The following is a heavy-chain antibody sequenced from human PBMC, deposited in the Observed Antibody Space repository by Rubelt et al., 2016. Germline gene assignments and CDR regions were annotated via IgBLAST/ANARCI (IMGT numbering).Heavy chain of an antibody. V-gene: IGHV3-23*01. CDR2: ISGSGGST. J-gene: IGHJ4*02. CDR1: GFTFSTYG. Sequence: PGGSLRLSCAASGFTFSTYGMTWVRQAPGKGLEWVSAISGSGGSTYYADSVKGRFTISRDTSKNTLYLQMNSLRAEDTAVYYCARIGYSSNCFDYWGQGALVTVSS. D-gene: IGHD2-2*01. CDR3: ARIGYSSNCFDY.